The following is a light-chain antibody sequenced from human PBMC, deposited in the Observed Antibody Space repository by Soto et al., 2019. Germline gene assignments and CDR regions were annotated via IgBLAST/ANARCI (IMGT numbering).Light chain of an antibody. V-gene: IGKV3-20*01. CDR3: QQYDSSLYT. CDR1: QSVSSNY. J-gene: IGKJ2*01. Sequence: EIVLTQSPGTLSLSPGEGATLSCRASQSVSSNYLAWYQQKRGQAPRLLIYGASTRAPGIPDRFSGSGSGTDFTLTISRLEAEDFAVYYCQQYDSSLYTFGLGTKLEI. CDR2: GAS.